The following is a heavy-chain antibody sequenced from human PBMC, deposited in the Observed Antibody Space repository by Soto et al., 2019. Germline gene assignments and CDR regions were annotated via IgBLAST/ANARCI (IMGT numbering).Heavy chain of an antibody. CDR2: MNPNSGNT. V-gene: IGHV1-8*01. D-gene: IGHD2-21*01. CDR3: ARLDGYSHYMDI. CDR1: GYTFTSYD. J-gene: IGHJ6*03. Sequence: ASVKVSCKASGYTFTSYDINWVRQATGQGLEWMGWMNPNSGNTGYAQKFQGRVTISVDTSKKHFSLKLASVTAADTAEYYCARLDGYSHYMDIWGKGTTVTVSS.